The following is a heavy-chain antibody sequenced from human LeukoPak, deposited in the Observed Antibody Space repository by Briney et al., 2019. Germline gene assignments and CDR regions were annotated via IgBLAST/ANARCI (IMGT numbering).Heavy chain of an antibody. CDR1: GFTFSSYS. CDR3: ARVSIVGLGGSAFAI. Sequence: GGSLRLSCAASGFTFSSYSMNWVRQAPGKGLEWVSSISSSSSYIYYADSVKGRFTISRDNAKNSLYLQMNSLRAEDTAVYYCARVSIVGLGGSAFAIWGQGTMVTVSS. D-gene: IGHD1-26*01. CDR2: ISSSSSYI. J-gene: IGHJ3*02. V-gene: IGHV3-21*01.